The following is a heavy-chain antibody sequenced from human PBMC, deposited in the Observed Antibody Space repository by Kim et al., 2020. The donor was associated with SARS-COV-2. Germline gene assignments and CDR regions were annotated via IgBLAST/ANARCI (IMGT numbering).Heavy chain of an antibody. J-gene: IGHJ1*01. D-gene: IGHD3-3*01. CDR3: ARGYDFWSGYYEEYFQH. V-gene: IGHV3-30*07. Sequence: VKGRFTISRDNSKNTLYLQMNSLRAEDTAVYYCARGYDFWSGYYEEYFQHWGQGTLVTVSS.